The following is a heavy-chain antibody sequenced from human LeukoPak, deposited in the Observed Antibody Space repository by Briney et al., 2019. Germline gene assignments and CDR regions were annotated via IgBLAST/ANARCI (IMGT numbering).Heavy chain of an antibody. CDR3: VGYSSGWYNSY. Sequence: PGGSLRLSCAASGFTVSSNYMSWVRQAPGKGLECVSVIYSGGNTYYADSVKGRFTISRDNSKNTVYLQMNSLRDEDTAVYYCVGYSSGWYNSYWGQGTLVTVSS. CDR1: GFTVSSNY. J-gene: IGHJ4*02. CDR2: IYSGGNT. V-gene: IGHV3-53*01. D-gene: IGHD6-19*01.